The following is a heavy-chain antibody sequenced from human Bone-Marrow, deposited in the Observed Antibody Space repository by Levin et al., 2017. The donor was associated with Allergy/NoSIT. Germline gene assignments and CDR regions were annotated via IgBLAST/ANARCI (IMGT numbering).Heavy chain of an antibody. CDR2: IIPIYNTA. Sequence: AASVKVSCKASGGTFNRYIISWVRQAPGQGLEWMGGIIPIYNTAKYAQKFQGRVTIIAEDSTGTGYMELSSLTSEDTAVYYCARDGLGYCSGDNCLDAFDIWGQGTMVIVSS. CDR1: GGTFNRYI. J-gene: IGHJ3*02. CDR3: ARDGLGYCSGDNCLDAFDI. D-gene: IGHD2-15*01. V-gene: IGHV1-69*13.